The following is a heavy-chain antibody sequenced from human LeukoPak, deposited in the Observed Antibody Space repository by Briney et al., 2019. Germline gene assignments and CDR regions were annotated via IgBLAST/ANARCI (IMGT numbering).Heavy chain of an antibody. J-gene: IGHJ4*02. V-gene: IGHV3-23*01. CDR2: ISGGADTT. CDR1: EFTFSSYA. Sequence: GGSLRLSCAASEFTFSSYAMSWVRQAPGKGLEWVSGISGGADTTYYADSVKGRFSISRDNSKNTLYLQMNSLRAEDTAVYYCAKKDRSGWYSSFDYWGQGTLVTVSS. D-gene: IGHD6-19*01. CDR3: AKKDRSGWYSSFDY.